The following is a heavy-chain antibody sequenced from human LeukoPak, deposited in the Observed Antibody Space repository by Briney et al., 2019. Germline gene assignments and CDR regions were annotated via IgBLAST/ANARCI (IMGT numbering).Heavy chain of an antibody. D-gene: IGHD2-2*01. CDR1: GYTLTELS. CDR3: ATAKFPYCSSTSCYGYWFDP. Sequence: ASVKVSCKVSGYTLTELSMHWVRQAPGKGLEWMGGFDPEDGETIYAQKFQGRVTMTGDTSTDTAYMELSSLRSEDTAVYYCATAKFPYCSSTSCYGYWFDPWGQGTLVTVSS. V-gene: IGHV1-24*01. CDR2: FDPEDGET. J-gene: IGHJ5*02.